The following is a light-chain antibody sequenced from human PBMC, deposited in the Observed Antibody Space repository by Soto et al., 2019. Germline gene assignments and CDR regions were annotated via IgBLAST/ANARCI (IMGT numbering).Light chain of an antibody. CDR3: QQHNSWPPV. J-gene: IGKJ2*01. CDR2: GAS. CDR1: QSVNSN. Sequence: IVMTQSPSTLSVSPGERATLSCRASQSVNSNLAWYQQKPGHSPRLLIYGASTRVTGIPARFSGSGSGTEFTLTISSLQSEDFAIYYCQQHNSWPPVFGQGTKVDIK. V-gene: IGKV3-15*01.